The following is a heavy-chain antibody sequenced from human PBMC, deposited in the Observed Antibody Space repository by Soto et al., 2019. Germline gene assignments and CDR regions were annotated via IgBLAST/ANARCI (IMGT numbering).Heavy chain of an antibody. CDR2: IYYSGST. D-gene: IGHD3-22*01. V-gene: IGHV4-39*01. J-gene: IGHJ6*02. Sequence: SETLSLTCTVSGGSISSSSYYWGWIRQPPGKGLEWIGSIYYSGSTYYNPSLKSRVTISVDTSKNKFSLKLSSVTAADTAVYYCARRLYYDSSGFEGGGMDVWGQGTTVTVSS. CDR3: ARRLYYDSSGFEGGGMDV. CDR1: GGSISSSSYY.